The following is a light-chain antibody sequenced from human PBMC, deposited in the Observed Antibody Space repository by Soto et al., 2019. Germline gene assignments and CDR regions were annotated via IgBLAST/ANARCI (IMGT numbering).Light chain of an antibody. Sequence: QAVVTQEASLTVSPGGTVTLTCGSSTGTVTSGHFPYWFQQKPGQAPRTLIYDTSDKHSWTPARFSGSLLGDKAALTLSGAQPEDEAEYYCLLFFGDIRGVFGGGTKLTVL. J-gene: IGLJ3*02. CDR3: LLFFGDIRGV. CDR2: DTS. V-gene: IGLV7-46*01. CDR1: TGTVTSGHF.